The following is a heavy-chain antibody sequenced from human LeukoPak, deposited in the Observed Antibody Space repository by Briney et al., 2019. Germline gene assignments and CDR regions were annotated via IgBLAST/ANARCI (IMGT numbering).Heavy chain of an antibody. J-gene: IGHJ4*02. CDR2: ISGSDGST. Sequence: GGTLRLSCAASGFTFINYAMSWVRQAPGKGLEWVSGISGSDGSTNYADSVKGRFTISRENSKNTLYLQMNSLRAKDTAVYYCAKDSATEYDDYWGQGTLVTVSS. V-gene: IGHV3-23*01. CDR3: AKDSATEYDDY. CDR1: GFTFINYA. D-gene: IGHD2/OR15-2a*01.